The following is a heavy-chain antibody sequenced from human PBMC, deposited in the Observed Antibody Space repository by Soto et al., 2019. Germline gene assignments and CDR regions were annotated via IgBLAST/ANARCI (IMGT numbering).Heavy chain of an antibody. CDR2: ISAYNGNT. J-gene: IGHJ5*02. Sequence: ASVKVSCKASGYTFTSYGISWVRQAPGQGLEWMGWISAYNGNTNYAQKLQGRVTMTTDTSTSTAYMELRSLRSDDTAVYYCARAHRVVVVPAAKNWFDPSGQGTLVTVSS. CDR1: GYTFTSYG. V-gene: IGHV1-18*04. D-gene: IGHD2-2*01. CDR3: ARAHRVVVVPAAKNWFDP.